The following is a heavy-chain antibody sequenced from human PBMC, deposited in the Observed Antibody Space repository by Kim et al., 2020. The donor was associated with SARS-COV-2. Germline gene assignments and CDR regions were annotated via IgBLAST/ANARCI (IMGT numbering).Heavy chain of an antibody. CDR1: GFTFNDYD. D-gene: IGHD3-22*01. CDR3: ARRGSAVSPYYSGMDV. V-gene: IGHV3-33*01. Sequence: GGSLRLSCVASGFTFNDYDMHWVRQASAKGLEWLAHISKGGTYKKYADSVEGRFTISTDNSQNRMYMQMSRLRVEETGEYYCARRGSAVSPYYSGMDVWGQGTTVTVSS. CDR2: ISKGGTYK. J-gene: IGHJ6*02.